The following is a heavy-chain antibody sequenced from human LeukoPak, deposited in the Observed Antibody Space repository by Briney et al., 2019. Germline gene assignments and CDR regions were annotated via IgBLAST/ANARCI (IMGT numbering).Heavy chain of an antibody. V-gene: IGHV4-34*01. CDR3: ARGQVPTARGYNWFDP. CDR1: GWSFNDYY. D-gene: IGHD2-2*01. CDR2: INSRGDS. J-gene: IGHJ5*02. Sequence: SETLSLTCAVYGWSFNDYYWNWIRQPPGKGLERIGEINSRGDSYYNPSLKSRVTISVDTSKKQFSLRLTSLIAADTALYYCARGQVPTARGYNWFDPWGQGTLVIVSS.